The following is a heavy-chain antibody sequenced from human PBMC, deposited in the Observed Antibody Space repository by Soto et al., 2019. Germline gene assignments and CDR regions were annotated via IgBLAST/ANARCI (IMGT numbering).Heavy chain of an antibody. V-gene: IGHV3-30-3*01. CDR3: ARDVSGFEYFDL. CDR1: GFLFSYYA. J-gene: IGHJ4*02. D-gene: IGHD3-9*01. CDR2: ISFNGINT. Sequence: HPGGSLRLSCAASGFLFSYYAMHWVRQTPGRGPEWLALISFNGINTYYADSVKGRFTISRDNSKNTLYLQMSTLRAEDTAVYYCARDVSGFEYFDLWGQGTLVTVSS.